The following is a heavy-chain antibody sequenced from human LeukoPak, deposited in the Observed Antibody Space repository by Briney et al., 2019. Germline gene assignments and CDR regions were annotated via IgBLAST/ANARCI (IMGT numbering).Heavy chain of an antibody. D-gene: IGHD2-21*02. J-gene: IGHJ4*02. CDR1: GYTFTVYY. Sequence: ASVKVSCKASGYTFTVYYMHWVRQAPGQGLEWMGWINPNSGGTNYAQKFQGRVTMTRDTSISTAYMDLSRLRSDDTAVFYCARVGVTPADFDYWGQGTLVTVSS. CDR3: ARVGVTPADFDY. V-gene: IGHV1-2*02. CDR2: INPNSGGT.